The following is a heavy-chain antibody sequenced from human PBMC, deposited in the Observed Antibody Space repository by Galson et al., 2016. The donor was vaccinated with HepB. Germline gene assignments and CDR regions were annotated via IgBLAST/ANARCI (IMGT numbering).Heavy chain of an antibody. CDR3: ARGYLNYFEH. D-gene: IGHD2-15*01. J-gene: IGHJ4*02. CDR1: GFTFADYA. Sequence: SCAASGFTFADYAMHWVRQAPGKGLEWVSSISWNSGNIGHADSVKGRFNISRDNAKNSLYLQMNSLRAEDTALYYCARGYLNYFEHWGQGTLVTVSS. CDR2: ISWNSGNI. V-gene: IGHV3-9*01.